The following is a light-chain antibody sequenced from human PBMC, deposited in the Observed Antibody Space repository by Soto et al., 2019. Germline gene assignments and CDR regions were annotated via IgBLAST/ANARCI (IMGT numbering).Light chain of an antibody. CDR2: XTS. CDR3: LLYYSGARV. V-gene: IGLV7-46*01. J-gene: IGLJ7*01. CDR1: TGAVTSGHY. Sequence: QAVVTQEPSLTVSPGGTVTLTCGSSTGAVTSGHYPYWFQQKPGQAPRTLIXXTSNXXXXXPXXXXGSLLGGKAALTLSDAQPEXEAEYYCLLYYSGARVFGGGTQLTVL.